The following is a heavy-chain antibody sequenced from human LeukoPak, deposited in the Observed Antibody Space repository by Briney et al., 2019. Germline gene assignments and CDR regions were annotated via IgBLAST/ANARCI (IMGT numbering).Heavy chain of an antibody. CDR3: ATADSSGSSDAFDI. CDR2: FDPEDGET. D-gene: IGHD3-22*01. J-gene: IGHJ3*02. CDR1: GYTLTELS. V-gene: IGHV1-24*01. Sequence: ASVKVSCKVSGYTLTELSIHWVRQAPGKGLEWMGGFDPEDGETIYAQKFQGGVTMTEDTSTDTAYMELSSLRSEDTAVYYCATADSSGSSDAFDIWGQGTMVTVSS.